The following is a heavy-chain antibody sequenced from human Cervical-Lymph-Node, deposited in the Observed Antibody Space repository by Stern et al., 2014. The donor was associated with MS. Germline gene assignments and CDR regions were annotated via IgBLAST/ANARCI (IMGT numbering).Heavy chain of an antibody. CDR2: ISQSGST. Sequence: QLQLQQWGAGLLKPSETLSLTCAVYVESFSGYFWSWIRQSPGKGLEWIGEISQSGSTNYNLSLKSRVTMSVDTSKNQFSLNLKSVTAADTAVYYCARRTVAGTVDYWGQGTRVTVSS. D-gene: IGHD6-13*01. J-gene: IGHJ4*02. V-gene: IGHV4-34*01. CDR3: ARRTVAGTVDY. CDR1: VESFSGYF.